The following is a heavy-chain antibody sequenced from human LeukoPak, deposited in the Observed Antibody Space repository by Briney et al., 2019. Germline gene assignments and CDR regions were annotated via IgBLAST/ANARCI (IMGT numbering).Heavy chain of an antibody. V-gene: IGHV3-7*01. D-gene: IGHD3-16*02. J-gene: IGHJ4*02. CDR1: GFTFSRYW. CDR2: IKQDGSEK. Sequence: GRSLRLSCAASGFTFSRYWMSWLRQAPGKGLEWVANIKQDGSEKYYVDSVKGRFTISRDNAKHSLYLQMNSLRAEDTAEYCCARDDHYVWGSYRYKTHDYWGQGTLVTVSS. CDR3: ARDDHYVWGSYRYKTHDY.